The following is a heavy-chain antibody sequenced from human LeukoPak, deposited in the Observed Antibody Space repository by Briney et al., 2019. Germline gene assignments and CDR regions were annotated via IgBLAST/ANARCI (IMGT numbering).Heavy chain of an antibody. CDR1: GFTFSTYS. D-gene: IGHD4-23*01. CDR3: ARVRWASYYFEY. J-gene: IGHJ4*02. Sequence: GGSLRISCAASGFTFSTYSMNWVRQAPGKGLEWVSYISSGSSSISYADSVKGRFTISRDNAKNSLYLQMSSLRDEDTAVYYCARVRWASYYFEYWGQGTLVTVSS. V-gene: IGHV3-48*02. CDR2: ISSGSSSI.